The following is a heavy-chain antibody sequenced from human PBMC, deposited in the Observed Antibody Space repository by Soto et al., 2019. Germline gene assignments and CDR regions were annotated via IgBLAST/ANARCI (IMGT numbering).Heavy chain of an antibody. J-gene: IGHJ4*02. CDR1: GFSFSSYA. Sequence: PGGSLRLSCAASGFSFSSYAMGWVRQAPGKGLDWVSSISAGGDGTYYADSVKGRFTISRDNSKNTAYLQMTSLRADDTAVYYCADGGRYPYYWGPGTLVTVSS. D-gene: IGHD1-26*01. V-gene: IGHV3-23*01. CDR3: ADGGRYPYY. CDR2: ISAGGDGT.